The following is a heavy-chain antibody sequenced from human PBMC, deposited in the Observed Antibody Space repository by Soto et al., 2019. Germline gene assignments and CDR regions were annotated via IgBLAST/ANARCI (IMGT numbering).Heavy chain of an antibody. CDR2: VYPGDSDT. D-gene: IGHD2-15*01. V-gene: IGHV5-51*01. CDR1: GYSFTTYW. CDR3: ASRASCIGGSCYSDYYMDV. Sequence: PGESLKISCKGSGYSFTTYWIGWVRQVPGKGLEWMGIVYPGDSDTRYSPSFQGRVTISADKSISTAYLQWDSLKASDTAMYFCASRASCIGGSCYSDYYMDVWGKGTTVTVSS. J-gene: IGHJ6*03.